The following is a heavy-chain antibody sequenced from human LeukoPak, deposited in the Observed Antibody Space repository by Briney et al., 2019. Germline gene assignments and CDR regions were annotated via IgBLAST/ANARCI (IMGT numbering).Heavy chain of an antibody. CDR3: ASSIVTGGTSPFDY. V-gene: IGHV3-48*04. CDR1: GFTFRSYS. D-gene: IGHD6-13*01. CDR2: ISSSSDTI. J-gene: IGHJ4*02. Sequence: GGSLRLPCAASGFTFRSYSMNWVRQAPGKGLEWVSYISSSSDTIYYADSVKGRITISRDNAKNSLYLQMNSLRAEDTAVYYCASSIVTGGTSPFDYWGQGTLVTVSS.